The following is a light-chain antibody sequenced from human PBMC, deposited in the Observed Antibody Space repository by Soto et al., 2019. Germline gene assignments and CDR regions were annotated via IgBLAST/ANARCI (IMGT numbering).Light chain of an antibody. Sequence: DVVMTQTPLSLSVAPGQPASISCKSSQSLLHITGETFLFCYFQKPGQSPQLLIYEVSTRVSGVPDRFSGSGSGTDFTLEISRVETDDVGIYYCMQSTQLPPTFGQGTRLGIE. J-gene: IGKJ5*01. CDR2: EVS. V-gene: IGKV2D-29*02. CDR1: QSLLHITGETF. CDR3: MQSTQLPPT.